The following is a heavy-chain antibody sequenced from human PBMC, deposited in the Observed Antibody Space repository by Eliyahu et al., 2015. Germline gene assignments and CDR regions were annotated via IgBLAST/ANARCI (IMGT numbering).Heavy chain of an antibody. CDR2: IYSGGNT. CDR3: ARGNQP. D-gene: IGHD1-14*01. Sequence: QLVESGGGLIQPGGSLRXTCVVSGFIVSSNFMSWVRRAPGKGPEWVSVIYSGGNTYYADSVRGRFTISRDISKNTLYLQMNSLRVEDTAVYYCARGNQPLGQGTLVTVSS. V-gene: IGHV3-53*01. J-gene: IGHJ5*02. CDR1: GFIVSSNF.